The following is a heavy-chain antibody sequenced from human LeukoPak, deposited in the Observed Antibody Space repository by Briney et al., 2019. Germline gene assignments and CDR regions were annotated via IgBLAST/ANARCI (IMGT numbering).Heavy chain of an antibody. CDR3: ARLFGNYQNYFDY. CDR1: GYSISSGYY. J-gene: IGHJ4*02. Sequence: SETLSLTCSVSGYSISSGYYWGWIRQPPGKGLEWIGSIYHSGSTYYNPSLKSRVTISVDTSKNQFSLKLRSVTAADTAVYYCARLFGNYQNYFDYWGQGTLVTVSS. D-gene: IGHD1-7*01. CDR2: IYHSGST. V-gene: IGHV4-38-2*02.